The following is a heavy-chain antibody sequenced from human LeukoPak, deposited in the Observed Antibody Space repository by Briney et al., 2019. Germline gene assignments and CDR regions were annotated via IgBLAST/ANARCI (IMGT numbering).Heavy chain of an antibody. J-gene: IGHJ6*03. CDR2: INPDNGGT. CDR3: ARAGAMIASDYYYYMDV. V-gene: IGHV1-2*02. D-gene: IGHD3-16*01. CDR1: GYTFGAYF. Sequence: ASMKVSCKAFGYTFGAYFMHWVRQAPGQGLEWMGWINPDNGGTRYALRFQDRVTMTRDTSITTAYMELSSLKSDDTAVYYCARAGAMIASDYYYYMDVWGNGTTVTVSS.